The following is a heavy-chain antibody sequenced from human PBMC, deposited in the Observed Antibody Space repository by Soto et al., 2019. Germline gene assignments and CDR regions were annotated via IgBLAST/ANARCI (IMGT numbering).Heavy chain of an antibody. CDR3: ARSQGSSTSLEIYYYYYYGMDV. D-gene: IGHD2-2*01. J-gene: IGHJ6*02. CDR2: IIPISGTA. V-gene: IGHV1-69*01. Sequence: QVQLVQSGAEVKKPGSSVKVSCTASGGTFSSYAISWVRQAPGQGLEWMGGIIPISGTANYAQKFQGRVTITADESTSTAYMELSSRRSEDTAVYYCARSQGSSTSLEIYYYYYYGMDVWRQGNTVTVSS. CDR1: GGTFSSYA.